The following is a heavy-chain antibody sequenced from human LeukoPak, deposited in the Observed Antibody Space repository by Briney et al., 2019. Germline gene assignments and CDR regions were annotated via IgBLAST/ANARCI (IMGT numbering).Heavy chain of an antibody. CDR3: ARLPSSYSSGWYGYFDY. J-gene: IGHJ4*02. CDR2: IYYSGST. V-gene: IGHV4-59*01. Sequence: SETLSLTCTVSGGSISSYYWSWIRQPPGKGLEWIGYIYYSGSTNYNPSLKSRVTISVDTSKNQFSLKLSSVTAADTAVYYCARLPSSYSSGWYGYFDYWGQGTLVTVSS. CDR1: GGSISSYY. D-gene: IGHD6-19*01.